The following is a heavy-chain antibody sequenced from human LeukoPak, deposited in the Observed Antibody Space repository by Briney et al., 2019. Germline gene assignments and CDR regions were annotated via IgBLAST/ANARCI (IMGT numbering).Heavy chain of an antibody. D-gene: IGHD4-17*01. CDR3: AKATGYYGDYNNYFDY. J-gene: IGHJ4*02. CDR2: ISDSGGST. V-gene: IGHV3-23*01. CDR1: GCTFSSYA. Sequence: GGSLRLSCAASGCTFSSYAMSWVRQAPGKGLEWVSTISDSGGSTYYADSVKGRFTISRDNSKNTLYLQISSLRADDTAVYYCAKATGYYGDYNNYFDYWGQGTLVTVSS.